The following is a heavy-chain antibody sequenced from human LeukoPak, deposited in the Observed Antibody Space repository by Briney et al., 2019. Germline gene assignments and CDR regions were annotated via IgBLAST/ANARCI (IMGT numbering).Heavy chain of an antibody. CDR3: ATLLRVIYGSCPHASFDF. CDR2: VYPSDSDT. Sequence: GESLKISCQTSGYTFTHYWIAWVRQMPGKGLEWMGIVYPSDSDTRYSPSFEGQVTVSVDKSISTAYLQWSSLKASDSAMYYCATLLRVIYGSCPHASFDFWGQGTLVTVSS. J-gene: IGHJ4*02. V-gene: IGHV5-51*01. D-gene: IGHD2-15*01. CDR1: GYTFTHYW.